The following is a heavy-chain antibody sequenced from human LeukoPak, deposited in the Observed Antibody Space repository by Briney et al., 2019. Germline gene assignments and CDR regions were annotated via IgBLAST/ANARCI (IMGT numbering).Heavy chain of an antibody. CDR2: INHSGST. V-gene: IGHV4-34*01. J-gene: IGHJ3*01. Sequence: SETLSLTCDVDGGSFSGYYWTWIRQPPGKGLEWIGEINHSGSTNYNPSLKSRVTMSVDTSNNQFSLRLSSVTAADTAVYYCARLSVIPPNDAFDLWGQGTMVTVSS. D-gene: IGHD2-2*01. CDR1: GGSFSGYY. CDR3: ARLSVIPPNDAFDL.